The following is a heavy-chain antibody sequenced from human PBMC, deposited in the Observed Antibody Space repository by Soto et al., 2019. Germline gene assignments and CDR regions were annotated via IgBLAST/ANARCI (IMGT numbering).Heavy chain of an antibody. CDR1: GGTFSSYT. Sequence: WASVKVSCKASGGTFSSYTISWVRQAPGQGLEWMGRIIPILGIANYAQKFQGRVTITADKSTSTAYMELRSLRSDDTAVYYCARDRSLENYYYYYGMDVWGQGTTVTVSS. CDR3: ARDRSLENYYYYYGMDV. V-gene: IGHV1-69*04. CDR2: IIPILGIA. J-gene: IGHJ6*02.